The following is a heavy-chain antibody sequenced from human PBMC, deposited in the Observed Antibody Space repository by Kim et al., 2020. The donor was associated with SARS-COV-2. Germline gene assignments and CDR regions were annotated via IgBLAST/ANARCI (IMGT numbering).Heavy chain of an antibody. V-gene: IGHV4-4*06. Sequence: LTSRVTMSVDTSKNQFSLKLSSVTAADTAVYYCARDCSSTSCFGWYFDYWGQGTLVTVSS. CDR3: ARDCSSTSCFGWYFDY. J-gene: IGHJ4*02. D-gene: IGHD2-2*01.